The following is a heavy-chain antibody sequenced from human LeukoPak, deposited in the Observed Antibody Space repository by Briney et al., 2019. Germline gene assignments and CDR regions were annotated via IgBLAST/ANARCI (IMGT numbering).Heavy chain of an antibody. V-gene: IGHV3-23*01. CDR1: GFTFSSYA. CDR3: AKIETRYFDWLLYRGPTIDY. J-gene: IGHJ4*02. CDR2: ISGSGGST. D-gene: IGHD3-9*01. Sequence: GGSLRLSCAASGFTFSSYAMSWVRQAPGKGLEWVSAISGSGGSTYYADSVKGRFTISRDNSKNTLYLQMNSLRAEDTAVYYCAKIETRYFDWLLYRGPTIDYWGQGTLVTVSS.